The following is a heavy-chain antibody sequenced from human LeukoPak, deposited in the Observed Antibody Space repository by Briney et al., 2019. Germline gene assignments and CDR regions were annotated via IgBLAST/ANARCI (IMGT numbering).Heavy chain of an antibody. CDR3: ARHSCSSTSCHIDY. CDR1: GFTFNSYS. J-gene: IGHJ4*02. CDR2: ISSSSSYI. D-gene: IGHD2-2*01. Sequence: GGSLRLSCAASGFTFNSYSMNWVRQAPGKGLEWVSSISSSSSYIYYATSVKGRFTISRDNAKNSLYLQMSSLRAADTAVYYCARHSCSSTSCHIDYWGQGTLVTVSS. V-gene: IGHV3-21*01.